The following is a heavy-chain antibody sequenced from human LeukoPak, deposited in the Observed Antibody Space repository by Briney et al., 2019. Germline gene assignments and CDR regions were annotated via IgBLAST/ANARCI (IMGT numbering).Heavy chain of an antibody. V-gene: IGHV1-2*02. CDR1: GYTFTGYY. Sequence: ASVKVSCKASGYTFTGYYMHWVRQAPGQGLEWMGWINPNSGGTNYAQKFQGGVTMTRDTSISTAYMELSRLRSDDTAVYYCASSTTVVIPWYFDLWGRGTLVTVSS. J-gene: IGHJ2*01. CDR3: ASSTTVVIPWYFDL. CDR2: INPNSGGT. D-gene: IGHD4-23*01.